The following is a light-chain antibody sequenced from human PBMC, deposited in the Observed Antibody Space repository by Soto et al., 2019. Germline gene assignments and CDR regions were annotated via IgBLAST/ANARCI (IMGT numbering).Light chain of an antibody. CDR1: ECDSRW. CDR2: QAS. Sequence: DIQMTQSTSTLSASVGDRVTITCRASECDSRWLAWYQQKPGRTPKLLIFQASTLETGVPSRFSGSGSGTEFTLTISSLQPDDFATYYCQQYKAYSQAFGQGTKVEIK. V-gene: IGKV1-5*03. CDR3: QQYKAYSQA. J-gene: IGKJ1*01.